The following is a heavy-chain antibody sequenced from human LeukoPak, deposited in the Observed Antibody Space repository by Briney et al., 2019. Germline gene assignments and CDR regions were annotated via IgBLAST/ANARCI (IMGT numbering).Heavy chain of an antibody. CDR3: ATGIVVVPAAIQDY. Sequence: GASVKVSCKVSGYTLTELSVHWVRQAPGKGLEWMGGFDPEDGETIYAQKFQGRVTMTEDTSTDTAYMELSSLRSEDTAVYYCATGIVVVPAAIQDYWGQGTLVTVSS. D-gene: IGHD2-2*01. CDR1: GYTLTELS. J-gene: IGHJ4*02. V-gene: IGHV1-24*01. CDR2: FDPEDGET.